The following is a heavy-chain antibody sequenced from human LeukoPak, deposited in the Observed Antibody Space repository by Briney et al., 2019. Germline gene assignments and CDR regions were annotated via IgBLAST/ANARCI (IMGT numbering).Heavy chain of an antibody. J-gene: IGHJ6*03. CDR1: GYTFTAYY. CDR3: TRGRSGYGVDNYYYMDV. CDR2: ISPMSSST. Sequence: GASVKVSCKASGYTFTAYYMHWVRQAPGQGLEWMGWISPMSSSTNYAQKFQGRVTMTRDTSISSAYMELTNLGSDDTAVYYCTRGRSGYGVDNYYYMDVWGKGTTVTVSS. D-gene: IGHD5-12*01. V-gene: IGHV1-2*02.